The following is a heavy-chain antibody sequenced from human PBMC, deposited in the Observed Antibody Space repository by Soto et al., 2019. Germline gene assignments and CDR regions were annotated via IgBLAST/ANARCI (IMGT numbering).Heavy chain of an antibody. Sequence: QVQLVQSGAEVKKPGSSVKVSCKASGGTFSSYAISWVRQAPGQGLEWMGGIIPIFGTANYAQKFQGRVTITADESTSTAYMELSSLRSEHTAVYYCARTLSAYDYVWGSYGMAVWGQGTTVTVSS. CDR2: IIPIFGTA. CDR1: GGTFSSYA. CDR3: ARTLSAYDYVWGSYGMAV. J-gene: IGHJ6*02. D-gene: IGHD3-16*01. V-gene: IGHV1-69*01.